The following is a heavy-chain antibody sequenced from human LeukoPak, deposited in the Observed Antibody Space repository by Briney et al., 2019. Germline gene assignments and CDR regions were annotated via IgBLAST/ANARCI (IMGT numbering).Heavy chain of an antibody. CDR2: IYYSGST. CDR3: ARCGEVNSSGYYISRAFDI. Sequence: SETLSLTCTVSGGSISSGGYYWSWIRQHPGKGLEWIGYIYYSGSTYYNPSLKSRVTISVDTSKNQFSLKLSSVTAADTAVYYCARCGEVNSSGYYISRAFDIWGQGTMVTVSS. D-gene: IGHD3-22*01. CDR1: GGSISSGGYY. V-gene: IGHV4-30-4*08. J-gene: IGHJ3*02.